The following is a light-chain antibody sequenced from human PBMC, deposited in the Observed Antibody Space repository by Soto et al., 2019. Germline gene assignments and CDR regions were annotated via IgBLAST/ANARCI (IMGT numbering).Light chain of an antibody. Sequence: EIVLTQSPAALSLSPGERATLSCRASQSVSDSLAWYQQKPGRAPRLLIYEASTRATGIPARFSGSGSGTDFTLTISSLEPEDFAVYYCQQRNSWSWTFGQGPRWIS. V-gene: IGKV3-11*01. CDR2: EAS. J-gene: IGKJ1*01. CDR3: QQRNSWSWT. CDR1: QSVSDS.